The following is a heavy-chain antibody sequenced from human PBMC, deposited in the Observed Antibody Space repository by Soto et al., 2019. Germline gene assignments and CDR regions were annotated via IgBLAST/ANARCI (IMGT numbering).Heavy chain of an antibody. J-gene: IGHJ4*02. CDR1: GFTLIASA. Sequence: EVQVVESGGGLVQPGESLKLSCAASGFTLIASAGHWVTQASGKGLEWVGRIRSKTHSYATEYSASGKGRFTMYRDDSNNTAYLQMNGLKTDDTAVYYCTRSGGSYSFGYWGKGTLVPVSS. V-gene: IGHV3-73*02. CDR3: TRSGGSYSFGY. D-gene: IGHD1-26*01. CDR2: IRSKTHSYAT.